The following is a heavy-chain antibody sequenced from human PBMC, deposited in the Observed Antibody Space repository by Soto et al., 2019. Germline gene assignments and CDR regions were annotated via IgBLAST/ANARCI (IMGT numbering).Heavy chain of an antibody. D-gene: IGHD6-13*01. V-gene: IGHV3-23*01. CDR3: ATGRYSSSWYYYYGMDV. J-gene: IGHJ6*02. Sequence: PGGSLGLSCAASGVTFSSYAMSWVRQAPGKGLEWVSAISGSGGSTYYADSVKGRFTISRDNSKNTLYLQMNSLRAEDTAVYYCATGRYSSSWYYYYGMDVWGQGTTVTVSS. CDR2: ISGSGGST. CDR1: GVTFSSYA.